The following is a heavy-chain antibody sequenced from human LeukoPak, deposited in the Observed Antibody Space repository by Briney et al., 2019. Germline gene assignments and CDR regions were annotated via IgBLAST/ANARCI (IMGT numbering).Heavy chain of an antibody. V-gene: IGHV4-31*03. J-gene: IGHJ4*02. CDR1: GGSISSGGYY. D-gene: IGHD3-10*01. CDR3: ARSFGELLFSLDY. Sequence: SQTLSLTCTVSGGSISSGGYYWSWIRQHPGTGLEWIGYIYYSGSTYYNPSLKSRVTISVDMSKNQFSLKLSSVTAADTAVYYCARSFGELLFSLDYWSQGALVTVSS. CDR2: IYYSGST.